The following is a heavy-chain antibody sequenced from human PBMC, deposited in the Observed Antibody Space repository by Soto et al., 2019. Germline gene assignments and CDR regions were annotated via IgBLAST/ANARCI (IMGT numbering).Heavy chain of an antibody. CDR3: AKDKTKMYYDFWSGYGGMDV. CDR2: ISWNSGSI. Sequence: SLRLSCAASGFTFDDYAIHLFRQSPFKGLEWVSGISWNSGSIGYADSVKGRFTISRDNAKNSLYLQMNSLRAEDTALYYCAKDKTKMYYDFWSGYGGMDVWGQGTTVTVSS. V-gene: IGHV3-9*01. CDR1: GFTFDDYA. J-gene: IGHJ6*02. D-gene: IGHD3-3*01.